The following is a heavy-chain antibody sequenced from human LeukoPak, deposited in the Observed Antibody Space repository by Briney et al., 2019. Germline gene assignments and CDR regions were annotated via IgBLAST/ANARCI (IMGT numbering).Heavy chain of an antibody. V-gene: IGHV3-48*01. J-gene: IGHJ6*02. Sequence: GGSLRLSCAASGFTFSSYSMNWVRQAPGKGLEWVSYISSSSSTIYYADSVKGRFTISRDNSKNTLYLQMNSLRAKDTAVYYCARASPSWYYYYGMDVWGQGTTVTVSS. CDR2: ISSSSSTI. CDR1: GFTFSSYS. CDR3: ARASPSWYYYYGMDV. D-gene: IGHD2-2*01.